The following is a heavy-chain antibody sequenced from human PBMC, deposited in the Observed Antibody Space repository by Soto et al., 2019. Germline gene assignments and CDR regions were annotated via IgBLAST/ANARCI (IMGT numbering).Heavy chain of an antibody. CDR2: INPNSGGT. CDR3: ARDPCSSTSCYDIYGMDV. CDR1: GYTFTGYY. J-gene: IGHJ6*02. D-gene: IGHD2-2*01. V-gene: IGHV1-2*02. Sequence: GASVKVSCKASGYTFTGYYMHWVRQAPGQGLEWMGWINPNSGGTNYAQKFQGRVTMTRDTSISTAYMELSRLRYDDTAVYYCARDPCSSTSCYDIYGMDVWGQGXTVTVYS.